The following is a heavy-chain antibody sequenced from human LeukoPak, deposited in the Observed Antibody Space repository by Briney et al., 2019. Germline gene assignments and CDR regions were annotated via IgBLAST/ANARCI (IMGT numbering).Heavy chain of an antibody. CDR3: ARVTLYDSSGYYYWFDP. CDR2: ISAYNGNT. Sequence: ASVKVSCKASGYTFTSYGISWVRQAPGQGLEWMGWISAYNGNTNYAQKLQGRVTMTTDTSTSTAYMELRSLRSDDTAVYYCARVTLYDSSGYYYWFDPWGQGTLVTVSS. J-gene: IGHJ5*02. D-gene: IGHD3-22*01. V-gene: IGHV1-18*01. CDR1: GYTFTSYG.